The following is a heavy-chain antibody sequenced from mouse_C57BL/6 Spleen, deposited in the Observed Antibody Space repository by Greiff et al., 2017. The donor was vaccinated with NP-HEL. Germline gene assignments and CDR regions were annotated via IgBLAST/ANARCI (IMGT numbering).Heavy chain of an antibody. J-gene: IGHJ4*01. D-gene: IGHD6-5*01. V-gene: IGHV1-15*01. Sequence: QVQLQQSGAELVRPGASVTLSCKASGYTFTDYEMHWVKQTPVHGLEWIGAIVPETGGTAYNQKFKGKAILTADKSSSTAYMELRSLTSEDSAIYYCTRGRGLLYFAMDYWGQGTSVTVSS. CDR3: TRGRGLLYFAMDY. CDR1: GYTFTDYE. CDR2: IVPETGGT.